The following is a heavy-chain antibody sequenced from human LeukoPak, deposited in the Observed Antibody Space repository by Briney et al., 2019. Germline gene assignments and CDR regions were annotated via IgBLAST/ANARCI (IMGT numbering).Heavy chain of an antibody. D-gene: IGHD6-13*01. CDR3: ATSPGYHFDY. CDR1: GFTFSTYG. J-gene: IGHJ4*02. Sequence: PGGSLRLSCVVSGFTFSTYGMHWVRQAPGKGLEWVAFIRYDGTNKYDADSVKGRFTISRDNSKNTLYLQMNSLRAEDTAVYYCATSPGYHFDYWGQGTLVTVSS. CDR2: IRYDGTNK. V-gene: IGHV3-30*02.